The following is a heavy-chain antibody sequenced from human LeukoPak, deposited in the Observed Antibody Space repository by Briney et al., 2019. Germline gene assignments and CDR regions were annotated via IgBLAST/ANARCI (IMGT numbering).Heavy chain of an antibody. J-gene: IGHJ3*02. D-gene: IGHD3-9*01. CDR3: ARGRLRYFDLFVFDI. Sequence: SETLSLTCAVYGGSFSGYYWSWIRQPPGKGLEWIGEINHSGSTNYNPSLKSRVTISVDTSKNQFSLKLSSVTAADTAVYYCARGRLRYFDLFVFDIWGQGTMVTVSS. V-gene: IGHV4-34*01. CDR2: INHSGST. CDR1: GGSFSGYY.